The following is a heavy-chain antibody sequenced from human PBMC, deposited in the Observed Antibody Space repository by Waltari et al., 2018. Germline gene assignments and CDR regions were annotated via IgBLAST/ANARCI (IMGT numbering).Heavy chain of an antibody. CDR1: GFTFSTSA. D-gene: IGHD2-2*01. CDR3: AKDSDREYPKYFDP. J-gene: IGHJ5*02. Sequence: EVQLLGSGGGWVQPGGSLKLSCAPSGFTFSTSAMNWVRQAPGTGLEVVLGIATGGGATSYSDCAKGRLTMPRDNSKHRQYRQMDSLMAQHTAVYYCAKDSDREYPKYFDPWGQRALVTVS. CDR2: IATGGGAT. V-gene: IGHV3-23*01.